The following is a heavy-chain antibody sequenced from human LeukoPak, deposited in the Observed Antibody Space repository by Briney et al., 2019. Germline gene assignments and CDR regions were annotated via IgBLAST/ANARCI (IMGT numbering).Heavy chain of an antibody. D-gene: IGHD5-18*01. J-gene: IGHJ4*02. CDR2: ISYDGSNK. V-gene: IGHV3-30-3*01. CDR1: GFTFSSYA. CDR3: ARGSTWIQLWFSNFDY. Sequence: GRSLRLSCAASGFTFSSYAMHWVRQAPGKGLEWVAVISYDGSNKYYADSVKGRFTISRDNSKNTLYLQMNSLRAEDTAVYYCARGSTWIQLWFSNFDYWGQGTLVTVSS.